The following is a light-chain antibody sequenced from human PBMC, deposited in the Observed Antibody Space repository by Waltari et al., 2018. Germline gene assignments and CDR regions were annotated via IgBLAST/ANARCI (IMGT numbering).Light chain of an antibody. Sequence: DVQITRSTYSLSASIGHRVTITCRASQDISNYLDWFQQKPGKAPKSLIYAASSLQSGVPSRFSGSGSGTDFTLTISSLQPEDFATYYCQQYNIYPPAFGPGTRVEIK. V-gene: IGKV1-16*01. CDR3: QQYNIYPPA. CDR2: AAS. J-gene: IGKJ3*01. CDR1: QDISNY.